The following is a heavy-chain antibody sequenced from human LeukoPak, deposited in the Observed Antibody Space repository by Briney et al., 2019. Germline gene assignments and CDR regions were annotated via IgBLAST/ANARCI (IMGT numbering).Heavy chain of an antibody. D-gene: IGHD3-3*01. Sequence: GGSLRLSCAASGFTFSSYAMSWVRQAPGKGLEWVSVISGSGGSTYHADSVKGRFTISRDNAKNSLYLQMNSLRAEDTAVYYCARDAITTIFGVVISPAGIWGQGTLVTVSS. CDR3: ARDAITTIFGVVISPAGI. J-gene: IGHJ4*02. CDR2: ISGSGGST. CDR1: GFTFSSYA. V-gene: IGHV3-23*01.